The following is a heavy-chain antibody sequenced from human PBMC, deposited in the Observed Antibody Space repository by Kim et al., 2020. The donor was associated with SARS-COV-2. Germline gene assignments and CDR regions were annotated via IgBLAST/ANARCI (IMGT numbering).Heavy chain of an antibody. J-gene: IGHJ6*02. V-gene: IGHV4-31*01. Sequence: SETLSLTCTVSGASISTAGHYWNWVRQHPAKGLEWIGYVHHSGSTYYNPSLKSLLTISVDTSRNQFSLNLTSVTAADTAVYYCARARYYDSTSYNLDVWGQGITVTVSS. D-gene: IGHD3-22*01. CDR1: GASISTAGHY. CDR3: ARARYYDSTSYNLDV. CDR2: VHHSGST.